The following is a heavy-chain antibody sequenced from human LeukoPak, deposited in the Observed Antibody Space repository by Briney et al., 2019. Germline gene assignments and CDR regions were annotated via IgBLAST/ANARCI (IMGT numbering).Heavy chain of an antibody. CDR1: GASFSNDY. J-gene: IGHJ4*01. V-gene: IGHV4-59*01. Sequence: SETLSLTCSLSGASFSNDYWSWVRQPPGKGLEWIGYIYHNGRTNYNPSLKSRITISIDTSQNQFSLKLTSVTAADAAVYYCARGSEGIGYFDGWGPGSLVTASS. CDR3: ARGSEGIGYFDG. D-gene: IGHD3-16*01. CDR2: IYHNGRT.